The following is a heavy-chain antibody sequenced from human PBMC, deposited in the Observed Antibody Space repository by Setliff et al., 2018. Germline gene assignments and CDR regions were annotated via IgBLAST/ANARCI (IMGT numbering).Heavy chain of an antibody. J-gene: IGHJ6*03. CDR2: IDPADSDT. CDR1: GYSFTKYW. D-gene: IGHD2-21*02. CDR3: ARRGWGSSSGDCYSPKGCYYYYMDV. V-gene: IGHV5-51*01. Sequence: PGESLKISCKAAGYSFTKYWIGWVRQMPGKGLEWMGIIDPADSDTTYSPSFQGPVTISADKSIGTAYLQWSSLKASDTAIYYCARRGWGSSSGDCYSPKGCYYYYMDVWGKGTTVTVSS.